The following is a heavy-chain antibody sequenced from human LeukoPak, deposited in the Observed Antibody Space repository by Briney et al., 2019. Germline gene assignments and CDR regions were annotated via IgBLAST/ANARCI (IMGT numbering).Heavy chain of an antibody. CDR2: IKQDGSEK. CDR1: GFTFSSYW. V-gene: IGHV3-7*01. CDR3: ARDFESGSGWRPLLDY. Sequence: GGSLRLSCAASGFTFSSYWMSWVRQAPGKGLEWVANIKQDGSEKYYVDSAKGRFTISRDDAKNSLYLQMNSLRVEDTAVYYCARDFESGSGWRPLLDYWGQGTLVTVSS. J-gene: IGHJ4*02. D-gene: IGHD6-19*01.